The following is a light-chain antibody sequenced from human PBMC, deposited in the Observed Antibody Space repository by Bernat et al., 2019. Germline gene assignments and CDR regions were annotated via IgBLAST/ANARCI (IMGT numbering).Light chain of an antibody. CDR2: KDT. CDR3: QSAGSRSTWV. V-gene: IGLV3-25*03. J-gene: IGLJ3*02. Sequence: SYELTQPPSVSVSPGQMARTICPGDALPNQYSFWYQQKPGRAPVVVIYKDTERPSGIPERFSGSSSGTTVTLTISGVQAEDGADYYCQSAGSRSTWVFGGGTKLTVL. CDR1: ALPNQY.